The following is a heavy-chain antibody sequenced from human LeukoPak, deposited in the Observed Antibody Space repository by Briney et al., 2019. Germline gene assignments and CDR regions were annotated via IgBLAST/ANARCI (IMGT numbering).Heavy chain of an antibody. V-gene: IGHV3-74*01. CDR2: INDDGSAT. CDR3: AREILAPGKTHDY. Sequence: AGGSLRLSCAASGWMHWVRQVPGKGLVWVSRINDDGSATFYADSVKGRFTISRDNAKNTLFLQMSSLRAEDTAVYFCAREILAPGKTHDYWGQGTLVTVSS. CDR1: GW. J-gene: IGHJ4*02.